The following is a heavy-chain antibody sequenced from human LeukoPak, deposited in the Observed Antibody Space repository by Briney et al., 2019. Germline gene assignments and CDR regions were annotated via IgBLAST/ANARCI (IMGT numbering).Heavy chain of an antibody. CDR1: GFTFSSYW. Sequence: GGSLRLSCAASGFTFSSYWMHWVRQPPGKGPVWVSRINSDGTTTIYADSVKGRFTVSRDNAKNTLYLQMSSLRAEDTAVYYCARVGSGGNCNWGQGTLVTVSS. CDR3: ARVGSGGNCN. D-gene: IGHD2-15*01. V-gene: IGHV3-74*01. CDR2: INSDGTTT. J-gene: IGHJ4*02.